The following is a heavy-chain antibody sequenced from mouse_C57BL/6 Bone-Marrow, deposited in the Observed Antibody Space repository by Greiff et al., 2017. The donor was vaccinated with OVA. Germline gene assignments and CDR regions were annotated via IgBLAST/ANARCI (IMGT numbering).Heavy chain of an antibody. Sequence: EVKLQESGGGLVQPGGSLSLSCAASGFTFTDYYMSWVRQPPGKALEWLGFIRNKANGYKTEYSASVKGRFTISRDNSQSILYLKMNALRAEDSAAYYCASLSPYCDFVVWGTGTAVTVSS. D-gene: IGHD6-1*01. CDR2: IRNKANGYKT. CDR3: ASLSPYCDFVV. J-gene: IGHJ1*03. CDR1: GFTFTDYY. V-gene: IGHV7-3*01.